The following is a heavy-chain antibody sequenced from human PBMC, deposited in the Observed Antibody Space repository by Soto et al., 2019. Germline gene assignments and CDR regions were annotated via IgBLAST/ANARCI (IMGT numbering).Heavy chain of an antibody. V-gene: IGHV1-3*01. CDR2: INDGHGNT. D-gene: IGHD1-1*01. Sequence: ASVKVSCKDSGYTFTSYAMHWVRQAPGQRLEWMGWINDGHGNTKYSQKLTGRVTTTRDTSXSTAYMELSSLRSEDTAVYYCGRDKERFGFDPWGRGTMVTVSS. J-gene: IGHJ5*02. CDR3: GRDKERFGFDP. CDR1: GYTFTSYA.